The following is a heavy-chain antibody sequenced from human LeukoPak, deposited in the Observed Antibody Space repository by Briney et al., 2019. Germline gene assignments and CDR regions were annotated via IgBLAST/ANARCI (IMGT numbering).Heavy chain of an antibody. Sequence: GGSLRLSCAASGFTFSSYGMHWVRQAPGKGLEWVAVIWYDGSNKYYADSVKGRFTISRDNSKNTLYLQMNSLRAEDTAVYYCARGGWLQFNDAFDSWGQGTMVTVSS. J-gene: IGHJ3*02. D-gene: IGHD5-24*01. CDR3: ARGGWLQFNDAFDS. V-gene: IGHV3-33*01. CDR1: GFTFSSYG. CDR2: IWYDGSNK.